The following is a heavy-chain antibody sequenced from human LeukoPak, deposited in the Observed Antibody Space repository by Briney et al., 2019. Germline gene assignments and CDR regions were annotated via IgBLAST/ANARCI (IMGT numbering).Heavy chain of an antibody. D-gene: IGHD3-22*01. CDR3: AKNAFYYDTSRLAFDI. V-gene: IGHV3-30*18. Sequence: GGSLRLSCAASGFTFSSYGMHWVRQAPGKGLEWVAVISYDGSNKYYADSVKGRFTISRDNSKNTLYLQMNSLRAEDTAVYFCAKNAFYYDTSRLAFDIWGHGTMVTVSS. CDR2: ISYDGSNK. CDR1: GFTFSSYG. J-gene: IGHJ3*02.